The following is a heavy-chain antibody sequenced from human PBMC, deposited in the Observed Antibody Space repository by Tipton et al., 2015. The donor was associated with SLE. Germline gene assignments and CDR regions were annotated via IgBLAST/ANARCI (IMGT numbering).Heavy chain of an antibody. J-gene: IGHJ4*02. CDR2: ISDSGTTM. CDR1: GFPFSDSE. CDR3: ARGQVRTGWYD. Sequence: SLRLSCAASGFPFSDSEMNWVRQAPGKGLEWISYISDSGTTMYYAESLKGRFTISRDNAKNSLYLQLSSLRAEDTAVYYCARGQVRTGWYDWGQGTLVTVAA. D-gene: IGHD6-19*01. V-gene: IGHV3-48*03.